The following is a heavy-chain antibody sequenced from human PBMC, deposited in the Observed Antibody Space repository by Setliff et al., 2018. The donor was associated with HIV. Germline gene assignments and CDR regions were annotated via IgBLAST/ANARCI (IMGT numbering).Heavy chain of an antibody. CDR1: GVSAHF. CDR2: INRAGKS. Sequence: SETLSLTCGFPGVSAHFWNWIRQPPGEGLEWIGEINRAGKSDYNPSLGGRVTISMDTSKDEISLRLTSVTAADTAVYYCVRVQNSGCGDLWGQGTLVTVSS. D-gene: IGHD6-25*01. V-gene: IGHV4-34*01. CDR3: VRVQNSGCGDL. J-gene: IGHJ5*02.